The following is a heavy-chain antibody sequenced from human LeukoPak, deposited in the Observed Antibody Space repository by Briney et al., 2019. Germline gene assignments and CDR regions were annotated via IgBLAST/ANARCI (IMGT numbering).Heavy chain of an antibody. V-gene: IGHV3-23*01. D-gene: IGHD3-22*01. CDR2: ISGSGGST. Sequence: GGSPRLSCAASGFTFSSYAMSWVRQAPGKGLEWVSAISGSGGSTYYADSVKGRFTISRDNSKNTLYLQMNSLRAEDTAVYYCAKDSDYYYDSSGYYPDWGQGTLVTVSS. CDR1: GFTFSSYA. CDR3: AKDSDYYYDSSGYYPD. J-gene: IGHJ4*02.